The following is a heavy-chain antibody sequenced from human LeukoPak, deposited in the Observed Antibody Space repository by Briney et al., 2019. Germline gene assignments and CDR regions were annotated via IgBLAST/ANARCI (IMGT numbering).Heavy chain of an antibody. J-gene: IGHJ4*02. CDR3: MREVGPFDY. V-gene: IGHV3-23*01. Sequence: GGSLRLSCAASGLTFISYGMGWVRQAPGKGLEWVSLISGSGATTYYADSVKGRFTISRDNSKNTLYLQMNSLRAEDTAVYYCMREVGPFDYWGQGTLVTVSS. D-gene: IGHD1-26*01. CDR1: GLTFISYG. CDR2: ISGSGATT.